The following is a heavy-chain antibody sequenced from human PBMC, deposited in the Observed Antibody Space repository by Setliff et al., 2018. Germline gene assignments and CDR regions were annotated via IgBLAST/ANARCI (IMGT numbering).Heavy chain of an antibody. CDR3: AHIAGGGNSPRHDY. D-gene: IGHD2-21*01. J-gene: IGHJ4*02. CDR1: GFSLSTSLVG. Sequence: GSGPTLVNPTQTLTPTCTFSGFSLSTSLVGVGWIRQPPGKALEWLALIYWNDEKRYSPSLKSRLTITKDTSKNQVVLTMTNMDPVDTATYYCAHIAGGGNSPRHDYWGQGTLVTVSS. V-gene: IGHV2-5*01. CDR2: IYWNDEK.